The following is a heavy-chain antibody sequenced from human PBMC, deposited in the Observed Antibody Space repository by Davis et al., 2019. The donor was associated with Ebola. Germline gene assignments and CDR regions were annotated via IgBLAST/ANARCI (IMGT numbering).Heavy chain of an antibody. Sequence: PGGSLRLSCAASGFTFSSYGMHWVRQAPGKGLEWVAFIRYDGSKRHYVDSVKGRFTISRDNSKNTLYLQMNSLRPEDTAVYYCARHYGPLLCFGECDYYMDVWGKGTTVTVSS. CDR3: ARHYGPLLCFGECDYYMDV. V-gene: IGHV3-30*02. CDR1: GFTFSSYG. J-gene: IGHJ6*03. D-gene: IGHD3-10*01. CDR2: IRYDGSKR.